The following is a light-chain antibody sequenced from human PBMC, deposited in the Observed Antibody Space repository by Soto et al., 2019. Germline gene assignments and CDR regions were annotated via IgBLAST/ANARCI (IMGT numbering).Light chain of an antibody. J-gene: IGLJ3*02. V-gene: IGLV2-8*01. CDR2: EVS. CDR1: SSDVGAYNY. Sequence: QSALTQPPSASGSPGQSVTISCTGTSSDVGAYNYVSWYQQHPGKAPKLMIYEVSKRPSGVPDRFSASKSGNTASLTVSGLPADDQGDYYCSSYAGSNNWVFGGGTQLTVL. CDR3: SSYAGSNNWV.